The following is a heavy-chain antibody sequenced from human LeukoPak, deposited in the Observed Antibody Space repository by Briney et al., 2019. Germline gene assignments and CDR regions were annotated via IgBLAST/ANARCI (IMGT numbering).Heavy chain of an antibody. CDR3: AREAPNRSTNYYYYYYMDV. Sequence: SETLSLTCTVSGGSISSSSYYWGWIRQPPGKGLEWIGSIYYSGSTYYNPSLKSRVTISVDTSKNQFSLKLSSVTAADTAVYYCAREAPNRSTNYYYYYYMDVWGEGTTVTVSS. CDR2: IYYSGST. D-gene: IGHD1-14*01. CDR1: GGSISSSSYY. J-gene: IGHJ6*03. V-gene: IGHV4-39*07.